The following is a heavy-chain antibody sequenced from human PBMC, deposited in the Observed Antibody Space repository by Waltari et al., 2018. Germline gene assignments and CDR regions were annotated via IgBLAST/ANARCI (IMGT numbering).Heavy chain of an antibody. D-gene: IGHD2-8*01. CDR2: IYYSGST. Sequence: QVQLQESGPGLVKPSETLSLTCTVSGGSISSYYWSWIRQPPGKGLELIGYIYYSGSTNYNPSLKSRVTISVDTSKNQFSLKLSSVTAADTAVYYCARATGYCTNGVCPFDYWGQGTLVTVSS. J-gene: IGHJ4*02. CDR3: ARATGYCTNGVCPFDY. V-gene: IGHV4-59*01. CDR1: GGSISSYY.